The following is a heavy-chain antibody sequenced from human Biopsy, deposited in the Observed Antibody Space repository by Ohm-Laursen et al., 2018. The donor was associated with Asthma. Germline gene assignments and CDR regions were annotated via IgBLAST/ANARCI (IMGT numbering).Heavy chain of an antibody. CDR1: GFSSDDCA. D-gene: IGHD3-22*01. V-gene: IGHV3-9*02. Sequence: SLRLSCSASGFSSDDCAMHWVRQAPGKGLEWVSSISWNSGNIDYAVSVKGRFTISRDNAKNSLYLQMQSLRPEDTAFYYCAKSADYYDSTDYLDFWGRGTLVTVSS. CDR3: AKSADYYDSTDYLDF. J-gene: IGHJ4*01. CDR2: ISWNSGNI.